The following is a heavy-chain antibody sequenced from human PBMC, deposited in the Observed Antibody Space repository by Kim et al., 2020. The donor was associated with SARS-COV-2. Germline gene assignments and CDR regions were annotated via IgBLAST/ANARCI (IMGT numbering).Heavy chain of an antibody. Sequence: YAQKFQGRVTMTRNTSISTAYMGLSSLRSEDTAVYYCARGLGYYYYGMDVWGQGTTVTVSS. D-gene: IGHD3-16*01. CDR3: ARGLGYYYYGMDV. V-gene: IGHV1-8*01. J-gene: IGHJ6*02.